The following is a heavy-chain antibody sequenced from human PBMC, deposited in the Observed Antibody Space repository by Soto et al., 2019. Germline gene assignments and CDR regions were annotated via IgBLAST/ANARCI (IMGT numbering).Heavy chain of an antibody. V-gene: IGHV5-10-1*01. J-gene: IGHJ6*02. Sequence: GESLKISCKGSGYSFTSYWISWVRQMPGKGLEWMGRIDPSDSYTNYSPSFQGHVTISADKSISTAYLQWSSLKASDTAMYYCARRREDYGGNSSGMDVWGQGTTVTVSS. CDR2: IDPSDSYT. CDR1: GYSFTSYW. CDR3: ARRREDYGGNSSGMDV. D-gene: IGHD4-17*01.